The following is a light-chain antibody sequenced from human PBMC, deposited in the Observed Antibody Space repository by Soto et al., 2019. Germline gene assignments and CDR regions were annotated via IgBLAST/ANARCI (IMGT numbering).Light chain of an antibody. CDR1: SSDIGGYNY. J-gene: IGLJ1*01. CDR3: SSYTCSSTLYV. V-gene: IGLV2-14*01. Sequence: QSALTQPASVSGSPGQSITISCTGTSSDIGGYNYVSWYQQHPGKVPKLMIFEVSNRPSGVSYRFSGSKSGNTASLTISGLQAEDEAEYYCSSYTCSSTLYVFGTGTKLTVL. CDR2: EVS.